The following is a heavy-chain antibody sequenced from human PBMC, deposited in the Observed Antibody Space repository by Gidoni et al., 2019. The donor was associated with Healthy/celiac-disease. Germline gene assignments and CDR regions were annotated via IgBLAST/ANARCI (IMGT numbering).Heavy chain of an antibody. CDR3: ARDPPRTDFYYHAMDV. CDR2: IYSGGST. Sequence: EVQLVESVGGLVQPGGSLSLSCAASGFTVSSNYMSWVRQAPGKGLEWVSVIYSGGSTYYADSVKGRFTISRDNSKNTLYLQMISLRAEDTAVYYCARDPPRTDFYYHAMDVWGQGTTVTVSS. D-gene: IGHD2-8*02. J-gene: IGHJ6*02. V-gene: IGHV3-66*01. CDR1: GFTVSSNY.